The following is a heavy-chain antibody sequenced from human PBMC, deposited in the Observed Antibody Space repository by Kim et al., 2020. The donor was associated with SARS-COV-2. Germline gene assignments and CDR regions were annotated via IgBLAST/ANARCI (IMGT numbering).Heavy chain of an antibody. D-gene: IGHD4-17*01. CDR1: GGSFSGYY. V-gene: IGHV4-34*01. Sequence: SETLSLTCAVYGGSFSGYYWSWIRQPPGKGLEWIGEINHSGSTNYNPSLKSRVTISVDTSKNQFSLKLSSVTAADTAVYYCARGLPKRVHYGDYRGGYFDYWGQGTLVTVSS. CDR2: INHSGST. J-gene: IGHJ4*02. CDR3: ARGLPKRVHYGDYRGGYFDY.